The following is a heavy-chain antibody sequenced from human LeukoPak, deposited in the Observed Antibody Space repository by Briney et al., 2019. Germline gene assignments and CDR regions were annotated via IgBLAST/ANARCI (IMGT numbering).Heavy chain of an antibody. CDR1: GFTFSDYY. Sequence: KSGGSLRLSCAASGFTFSDYYMSWIRQAPGKGLECISYISTSGIITNCADSVKGRFTISRDNAKNSLSLQMNSLRAEDTAVYYCARARGSYAFDIWGQGTMVTVSS. CDR2: ISTSGIIT. V-gene: IGHV3-11*05. D-gene: IGHD1-26*01. J-gene: IGHJ3*02. CDR3: ARARGSYAFDI.